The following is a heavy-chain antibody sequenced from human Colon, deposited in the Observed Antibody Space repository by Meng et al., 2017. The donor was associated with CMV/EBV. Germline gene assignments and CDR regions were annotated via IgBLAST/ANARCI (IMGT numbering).Heavy chain of an antibody. J-gene: IGHJ4*02. CDR2: ISSSSYI. CDR1: GFTFSSYS. D-gene: IGHD1-26*01. V-gene: IGHV3-21*01. CDR3: ARKMVGATLDY. Sequence: GGSLRLSCAASGFTFSSYSMNWVRQAPGKGLEWVSSISSSSYIYYADSVKGRFTISRDNAKNSLYLQMNSLRAEDTAVYYCARKMVGATLDYWGQGTLVTVSS.